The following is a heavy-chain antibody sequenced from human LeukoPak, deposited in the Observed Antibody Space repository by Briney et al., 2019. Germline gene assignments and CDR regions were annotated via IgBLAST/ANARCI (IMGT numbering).Heavy chain of an antibody. Sequence: ASVKVSCKASGHTFTSYYMHWVRLAPGQGLEWMGIINPSAGSTSCAQKFQGRVTMTRDTSISTAYMELSRLRSDDTAVYYCARPSLPYYYDSSGSPRGYFDYWGQGTLVTVSS. CDR2: INPSAGST. D-gene: IGHD3-22*01. J-gene: IGHJ4*02. CDR1: GHTFTSYY. CDR3: ARPSLPYYYDSSGSPRGYFDY. V-gene: IGHV1-46*01.